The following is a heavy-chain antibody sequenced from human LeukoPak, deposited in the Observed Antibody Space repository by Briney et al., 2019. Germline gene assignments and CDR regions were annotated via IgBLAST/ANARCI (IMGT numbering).Heavy chain of an antibody. V-gene: IGHV4-59*01. CDR3: ARRRYDSSGFDY. CDR2: IYYSGST. Sequence: SETLSLTCAVYGGSFSGYYWSWIRQPPGKGLEWIGYIYYSGSTNYNPSLKSRVTISVDTSKNQFSLKLSSVTAADTAVYYCARRRYDSSGFDYWGQGTLVTVSS. J-gene: IGHJ4*02. D-gene: IGHD3-22*01. CDR1: GGSFSGYY.